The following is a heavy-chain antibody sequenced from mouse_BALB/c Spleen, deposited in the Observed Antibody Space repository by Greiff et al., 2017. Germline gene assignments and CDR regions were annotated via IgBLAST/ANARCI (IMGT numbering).Heavy chain of an antibody. CDR3: ARYPYYASSTPFDG. J-gene: IGHJ2*01. CDR1: GYSITSDYA. V-gene: IGHV3-2*02. D-gene: IGHD1-1*01. Sequence: EVMLVESGPGLVKPSQSLSLTCTVTGYSITSDYAWNWIRQFPGNKQEWMGYISYSGSTSYNPSLKSRISITRDTSKNQFFLQLNSVTTEDTATYYCARYPYYASSTPFDGWGHGPTLPRSS. CDR2: ISYSGST.